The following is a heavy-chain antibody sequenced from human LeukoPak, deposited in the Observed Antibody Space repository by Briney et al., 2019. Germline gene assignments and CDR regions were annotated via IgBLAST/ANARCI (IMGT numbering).Heavy chain of an antibody. V-gene: IGHV4-39*07. CDR3: ARGHRTTVVKRYYYFDMDV. CDR1: GVSISSSNSY. Sequence: SETLSLTCTVSGVSISSSNSYWGWLPQPPGKGLEWDGSINYSGNPYSNASRKSQVSISIDTAKNQFSMRLTYVTAADPAVYYCARGHRTTVVKRYYYFDMDVQGKVITVAISS. CDR2: INYSGNP. J-gene: IGHJ6*03. D-gene: IGHD4-23*01.